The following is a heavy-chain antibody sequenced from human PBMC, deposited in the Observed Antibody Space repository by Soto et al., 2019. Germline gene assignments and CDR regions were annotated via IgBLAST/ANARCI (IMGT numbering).Heavy chain of an antibody. J-gene: IGHJ4*02. V-gene: IGHV3-23*04. D-gene: IGHD2-21*02. CDR1: GFIFTTSD. CDR2: ITITGDTT. CDR3: GKGGGGDHGY. Sequence: EVQLVESEGGLVQPGGSLRLSCEASGFIFTTSDMSWVRQAPGKGLEWISSITITGDTTHYADSVKGRFTISRDNSRNPVYLQMNSLRVDDTAVYYWGKGGGGDHGYWGQGTLVAVSS.